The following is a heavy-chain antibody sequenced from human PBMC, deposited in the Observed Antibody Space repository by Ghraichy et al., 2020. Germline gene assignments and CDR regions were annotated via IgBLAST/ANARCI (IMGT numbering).Heavy chain of an antibody. CDR2: ISDSGGRT. J-gene: IGHJ4*02. D-gene: IGHD3-3*01. Sequence: SCAASGFISSTYGMSWVRQAPGKGLEWVSGISDSGGRTYYSDSVKGRFTIYRDNSKNTLYLQMHSLRAEDTAVYYCTKDSGWEHYTWGQGTLVTVSS. CDR1: GFISSTYG. V-gene: IGHV3-23*01. CDR3: TKDSGWEHYT.